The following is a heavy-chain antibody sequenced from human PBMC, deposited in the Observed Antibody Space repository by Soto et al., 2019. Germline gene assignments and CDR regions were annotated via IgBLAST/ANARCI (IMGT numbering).Heavy chain of an antibody. CDR1: GFTFSTYA. J-gene: IGHJ4*02. CDR3: ARDGFLYSNGVYYDS. CDR2: ISYTGGDQ. Sequence: QVQLVQSGGGAVQPGDSLRLSCAASGFTFSTYALHWVRQAPGKGLEWVAFISYTGGDQYYADSVKGRFTISRDNSKNTVSLQMTSLKAEDAAVYYCARDGFLYSNGVYYDSWGQGALVTVSS. V-gene: IGHV3-30*14. D-gene: IGHD5-18*01.